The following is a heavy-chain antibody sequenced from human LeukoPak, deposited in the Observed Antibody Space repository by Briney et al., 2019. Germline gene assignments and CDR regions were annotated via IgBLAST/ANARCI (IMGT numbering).Heavy chain of an antibody. Sequence: SETLSLTCDVSGVSFSTYYWSWIRQSPEKGLEWIGEVNHSGYTNLNPSLKSRVTISVDTSKNQFSLKLSSVTAADTVVYYCARQVYGSDYWGQGTLVTVSS. D-gene: IGHD4-17*01. CDR3: ARQVYGSDY. CDR2: VNHSGYT. CDR1: GVSFSTYY. V-gene: IGHV4-34*01. J-gene: IGHJ4*02.